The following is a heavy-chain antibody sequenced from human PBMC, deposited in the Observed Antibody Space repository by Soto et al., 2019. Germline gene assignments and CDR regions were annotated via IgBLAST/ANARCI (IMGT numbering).Heavy chain of an antibody. D-gene: IGHD3-10*01. J-gene: IGHJ4*02. CDR1: GGSISSYY. V-gene: IGHV4-59*08. Sequence: SETLSLTCTVSGGSISSYYWSWIRQPPGKGLEWIGYIYYSGSTNYNPSLKSRDTISVDTSKNQFSLKLNSMTAADTVVYYCARHNYGSGSTYFDYWGQGTLVTVSS. CDR3: ARHNYGSGSTYFDY. CDR2: IYYSGST.